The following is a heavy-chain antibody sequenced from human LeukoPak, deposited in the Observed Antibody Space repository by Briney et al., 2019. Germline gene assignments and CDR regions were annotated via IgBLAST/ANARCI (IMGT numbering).Heavy chain of an antibody. CDR1: GGSISTYY. V-gene: IGHV4-59*01. D-gene: IGHD5-12*01. CDR2: IYYSGST. CDR3: VREPLSSGYDYYYGMDV. Sequence: SETLSLTCTVSGGSISTYYWGWIRQPPGKGLEWIGYIYYSGSTNYNPSLKSRVTIFVDTSKNQFSLKLSSVTAADTAVYYCVREPLSSGYDYYYGMDVWGQGTTATVSS. J-gene: IGHJ6*02.